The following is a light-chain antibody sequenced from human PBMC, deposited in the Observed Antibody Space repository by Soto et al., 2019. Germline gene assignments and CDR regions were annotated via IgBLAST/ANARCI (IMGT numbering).Light chain of an antibody. CDR2: GTS. J-gene: IGKJ3*01. Sequence: TQSPATLSVSAWQRATVSSGSSQCVPSNLAWYQQEPDQAPRLLIDGTSSTATRVPSRFSGSGSGTDFTLTISRQEAEDFVVYYWQQYGSSLTFGPGTKVDIK. V-gene: IGKV3-20*01. CDR3: QQYGSSLT. CDR1: QCVPSN.